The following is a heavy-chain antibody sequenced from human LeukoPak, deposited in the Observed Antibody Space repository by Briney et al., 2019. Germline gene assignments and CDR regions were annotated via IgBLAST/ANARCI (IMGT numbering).Heavy chain of an antibody. CDR2: IRYDGSNK. V-gene: IGHV3-30*02. CDR3: ADTGVATFDY. D-gene: IGHD3-3*01. J-gene: IGHJ4*02. Sequence: GGSLRLSCAASGFIFSSYGMHWVRQAPGKGLEWVAFIRYDGSNKYYADSVKGRFTISRDNSKNTLYLEMNSLRTNDTAVYYCADTGVATFDYWGQGTLVTVSS. CDR1: GFIFSSYG.